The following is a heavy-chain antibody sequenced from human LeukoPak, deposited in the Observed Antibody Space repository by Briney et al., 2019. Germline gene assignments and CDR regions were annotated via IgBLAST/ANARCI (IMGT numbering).Heavy chain of an antibody. CDR3: ARDPGQYSYGANDAFDI. CDR1: GFTFSSYA. D-gene: IGHD5-18*01. J-gene: IGHJ3*02. Sequence: GRSLRLSCAASGFTFSSYAIHWVRQAPGTGLEWVAVIWYDGSNKYYADFVKGRFTISRDNSKNTVYLQMESLRAEDTAVYYCARDPGQYSYGANDAFDIWGRGTMVTVSS. CDR2: IWYDGSNK. V-gene: IGHV3-33*01.